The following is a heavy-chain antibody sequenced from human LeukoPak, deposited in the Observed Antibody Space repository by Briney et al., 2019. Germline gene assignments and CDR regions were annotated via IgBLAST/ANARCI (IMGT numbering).Heavy chain of an antibody. J-gene: IGHJ4*02. CDR1: GFTFSSYG. Sequence: PGGSLRLSCAASGFTFSSYGMHWVRQAPGKGLEWVAVISYDGSNKYYADSVKGRFTISRDNSKNTLYLQMNSLRAEDTAVYYCGKDLGGYWRGGSCYGGGGYWGQGTLVTVSS. D-gene: IGHD2-15*01. V-gene: IGHV3-30*18. CDR2: ISYDGSNK. CDR3: GKDLGGYWRGGSCYGGGGY.